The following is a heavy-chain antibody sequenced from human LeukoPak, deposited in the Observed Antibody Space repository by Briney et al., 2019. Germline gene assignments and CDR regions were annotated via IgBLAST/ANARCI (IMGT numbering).Heavy chain of an antibody. Sequence: ASVKVSCKASGYTFTGYYMHWVRQATGQGLEWMGWMNPNSGNTGYAQKFQGRVTITRNTSISTAYMELSSLRSEDTAVYYCARVQSPYNRLRWSREYYFDYWGQGTLVTVSS. CDR3: ARVQSPYNRLRWSREYYFDY. D-gene: IGHD4-23*01. J-gene: IGHJ4*02. CDR1: GYTFTGYY. V-gene: IGHV1-8*03. CDR2: MNPNSGNT.